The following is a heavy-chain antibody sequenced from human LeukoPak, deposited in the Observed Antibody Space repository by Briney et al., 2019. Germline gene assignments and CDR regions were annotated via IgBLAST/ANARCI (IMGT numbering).Heavy chain of an antibody. V-gene: IGHV3-21*01. D-gene: IGHD2-2*01. J-gene: IGHJ4*02. CDR1: GFSFSSYA. Sequence: GGSLRLSCAASGFSFSSYAMNWVRQAPGKGLEWVSSISSSSSYIYYADSVKGRFTISRDNAKNTLYLQMNGLRAKDTAVYYCARDLVVTSAYWGQGTLVTVSS. CDR2: ISSSSSYI. CDR3: ARDLVVTSAY.